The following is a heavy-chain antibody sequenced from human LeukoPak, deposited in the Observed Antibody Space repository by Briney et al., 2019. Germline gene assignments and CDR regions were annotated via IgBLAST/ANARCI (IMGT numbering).Heavy chain of an antibody. J-gene: IGHJ5*02. V-gene: IGHV3-48*03. CDR2: ISSSVSPI. CDR1: GFTFSSYE. D-gene: IGHD3-10*02. CDR3: ARDVPWFDP. Sequence: GECLRLSCAAYGFTFSSYEMNWVRQAAGRVLEWDSYISSSVSPINYADSVKGRFTITRDNAKNSLYLQMNSLRAEDTAVYYCARDVPWFDPWGQGTLVTVSS.